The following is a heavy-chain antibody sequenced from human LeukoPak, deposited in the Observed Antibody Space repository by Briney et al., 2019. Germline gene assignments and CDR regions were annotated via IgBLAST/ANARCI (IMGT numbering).Heavy chain of an antibody. J-gene: IGHJ4*02. CDR1: GFDFRSNW. CDR3: AKDHYWSIDY. Sequence: GGSLRLSCAASGFDFRSNWMNWVRHAPGQGLVWVSRIKGDGISTSYADSVKGRFTISRDIAKNTLYLQMNSLRAEDTGVYYCAKDHYWSIDYWGRGTLVTVSS. D-gene: IGHD3-3*01. V-gene: IGHV3-74*01. CDR2: IKGDGIST.